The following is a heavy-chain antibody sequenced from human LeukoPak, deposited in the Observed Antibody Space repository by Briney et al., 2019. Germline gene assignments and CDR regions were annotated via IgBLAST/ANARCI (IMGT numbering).Heavy chain of an antibody. CDR2: ISTYNGNT. V-gene: IGHV1-18*03. J-gene: IGHJ4*02. CDR1: GYTFSNYA. CDR3: ARDSGYSYAYGY. D-gene: IGHD5-18*01. Sequence: WASVKVSCKASGYTFSNYAINWVRQAPGQGLEWMGWISTYNGNTNYAQKLQDRVTMTTDTSTSTAYMELTSLRSEDMAVYYCARDSGYSYAYGYWGQGTLVTVSS.